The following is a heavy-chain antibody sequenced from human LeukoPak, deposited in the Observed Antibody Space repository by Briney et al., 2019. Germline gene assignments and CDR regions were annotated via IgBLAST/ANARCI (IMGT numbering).Heavy chain of an antibody. CDR1: GDSVSNDCYY. CDR2: LFHAGCT. CDR3: ARHNAPRRVGFDF. D-gene: IGHD2-2*01. Sequence: SETLSLTCSVSGDSVSNDCYYWGWLLQPPGKGLEGFDGLFHAGCTWYNHSLGSRLSIPVDRSKNQFSVKVSSVTAADTALYWCARHNAPRRVGFDFWGQGILVTVSS. V-gene: IGHV4-39*01. J-gene: IGHJ4*02.